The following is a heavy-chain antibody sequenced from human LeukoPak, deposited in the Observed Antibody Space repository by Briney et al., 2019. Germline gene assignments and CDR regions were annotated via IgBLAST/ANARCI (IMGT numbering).Heavy chain of an antibody. D-gene: IGHD2-2*01. J-gene: IGHJ3*02. CDR1: GYSFTSYW. Sequence: GESLKISCKGSGYSFTSYWIGWVHQMPGKGLEWMGIIYPGDSDTRYSPSFQGQVTISADKSISTAYLQWSSLKASDTAMYYCARQGCSSTSCYLNDAFDIWGQGTMVTVSS. CDR2: IYPGDSDT. CDR3: ARQGCSSTSCYLNDAFDI. V-gene: IGHV5-51*07.